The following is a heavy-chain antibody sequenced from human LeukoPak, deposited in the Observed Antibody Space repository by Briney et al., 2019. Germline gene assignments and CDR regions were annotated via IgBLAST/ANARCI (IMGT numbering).Heavy chain of an antibody. Sequence: PGGSLRLSCAASRFTFISYSMHWVRQAPGKGLEWVAVISYDGINKYYADSVKGRFTISRDNSKNTLYLQMNSLRAEDTAVYYCVGSPRSGWYWFDYWGQGTLVTVSS. V-gene: IGHV3-30*04. J-gene: IGHJ4*02. CDR1: RFTFISYS. CDR3: VGSPRSGWYWFDY. CDR2: ISYDGINK. D-gene: IGHD6-19*01.